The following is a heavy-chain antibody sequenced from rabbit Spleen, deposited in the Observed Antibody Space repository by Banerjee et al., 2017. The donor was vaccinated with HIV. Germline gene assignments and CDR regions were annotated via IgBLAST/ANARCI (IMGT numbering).Heavy chain of an antibody. CDR2: INAVTGKA. Sequence: QEQLVESGGGLVQPGGSLTLTCKASGFSFSDRDVMCWVRQAPGKGLEWIACINAVTGKAVYAPWAKGRFTFSKTSSTTVTLQMTSLTAADTATYFCARAPDSGYWAVAFNLWGPGTLVTVS. V-gene: IGHV1S45*01. D-gene: IGHD1-1*01. CDR3: ARAPDSGYWAVAFNL. J-gene: IGHJ4*01. CDR1: GFSFSDRDV.